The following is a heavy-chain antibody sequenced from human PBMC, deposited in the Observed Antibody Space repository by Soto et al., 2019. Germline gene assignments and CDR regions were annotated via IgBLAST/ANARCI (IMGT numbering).Heavy chain of an antibody. Sequence: QVQLVESGGGVVQPGRSLRLSCAASGFTFSKFGMHWLRQAPGRGLEWVAGILNDGSDEYYVDTVKGRLNISRDNSKTTLSLQITSLRFEDTAVYFCEKDRRKWGDAPFEKWCQGKLVTVSS. V-gene: IGHV3-30*18. CDR3: EKDRRKWGDAPFEK. CDR1: GFTFSKFG. D-gene: IGHD2-21*02. CDR2: ILNDGSDE. J-gene: IGHJ4*02.